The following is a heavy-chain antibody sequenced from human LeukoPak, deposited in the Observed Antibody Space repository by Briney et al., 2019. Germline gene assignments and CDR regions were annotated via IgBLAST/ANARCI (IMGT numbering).Heavy chain of an antibody. CDR3: ASDSSGYSHDY. CDR1: GGPFSGYC. D-gene: IGHD3-22*01. J-gene: IGHJ4*02. CDR2: INHSGST. Sequence: SETLSLTCAVYGGPFSGYCWSWIRQPPGKGLEWIGEINHSGSTNYNPSLKSRVTISVDTSKNQFSLKLSSVTAADTAVYYCASDSSGYSHDYWGQGTLVTVSS. V-gene: IGHV4-34*01.